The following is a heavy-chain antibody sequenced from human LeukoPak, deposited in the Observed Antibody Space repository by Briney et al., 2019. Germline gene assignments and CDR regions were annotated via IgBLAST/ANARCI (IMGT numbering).Heavy chain of an antibody. Sequence: ASVKVSCKASGYTFTRYAISWVRQAPGQGLEWMGWISGYNGYTKNAQKFHGRVTMTTDTSTNTAYMELRSLRSDDTAVYYCARDVLRLYCGGDCYPVDYWGQGTLVIVSS. CDR3: ARDVLRLYCGGDCYPVDY. J-gene: IGHJ4*02. V-gene: IGHV1-18*01. CDR1: GYTFTRYA. D-gene: IGHD2-21*02. CDR2: ISGYNGYT.